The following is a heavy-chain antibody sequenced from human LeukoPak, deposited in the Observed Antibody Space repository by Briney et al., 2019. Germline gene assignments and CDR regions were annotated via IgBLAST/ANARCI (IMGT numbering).Heavy chain of an antibody. Sequence: ASVKVSCKASGYTFISYGISWMRQAPGQGLEWMGWISAYNGNTNYAQKLQGRVTMTTDTSTSTAYMELRSLRSDDTAVYYCARAIAAAVNDYWGQGTLVTVSS. V-gene: IGHV1-18*01. CDR2: ISAYNGNT. J-gene: IGHJ4*02. CDR3: ARAIAAAVNDY. D-gene: IGHD6-13*01. CDR1: GYTFISYG.